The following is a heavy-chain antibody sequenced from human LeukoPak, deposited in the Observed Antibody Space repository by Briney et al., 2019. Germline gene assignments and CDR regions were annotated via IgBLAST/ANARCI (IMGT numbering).Heavy chain of an antibody. V-gene: IGHV1-18*01. Sequence: GASVKVSCKASGYSFTSYGITWGRQAPGQGLEWMGWISTYNGDTNSAQKLQDRVTMTTDTSTSTAYMELRSLRSDDTAVYYCAILLVRGVPFDYWGQGTLVTVSS. CDR1: GYSFTSYG. CDR3: AILLVRGVPFDY. J-gene: IGHJ4*02. D-gene: IGHD3-10*01. CDR2: ISTYNGDT.